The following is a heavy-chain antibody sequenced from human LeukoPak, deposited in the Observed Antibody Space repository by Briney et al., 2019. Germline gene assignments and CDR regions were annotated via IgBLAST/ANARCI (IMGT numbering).Heavy chain of an antibody. J-gene: IGHJ4*02. Sequence: SETLSLTCAVYGGSFSGYYWSWIRQPPGKGLEWIGEINHSGSTNYSPSLKSRVTISVDTSKNQFSLKLSSVTAADTAVYYCASGFDSSGYYYVFDYWGQGTLVTVSS. CDR3: ASGFDSSGYYYVFDY. CDR2: INHSGST. CDR1: GGSFSGYY. V-gene: IGHV4-34*01. D-gene: IGHD3-22*01.